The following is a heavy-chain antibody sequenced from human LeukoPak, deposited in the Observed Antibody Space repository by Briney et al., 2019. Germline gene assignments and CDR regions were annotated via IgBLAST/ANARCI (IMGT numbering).Heavy chain of an antibody. CDR3: ARESDDYYYYYMDV. J-gene: IGHJ6*03. CDR1: GYSISSGYY. CDR2: IYHSGST. V-gene: IGHV4-38-2*02. Sequence: SSETLSLTCTVSGYSISSGYYWGWIRQPPGKGLEWIGSIYHSGSTYYNPSLKSRVTISVDTSKNQFSLKLSSVTAADTAVYYCARESDDYYYYYMDVWGKGTTVTVSS.